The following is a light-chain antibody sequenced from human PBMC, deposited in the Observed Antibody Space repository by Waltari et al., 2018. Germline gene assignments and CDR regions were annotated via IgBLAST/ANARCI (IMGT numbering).Light chain of an antibody. CDR1: QSTSSF. Sequence: DIQMTQSPYTLSASVGDRVTITCRASQSTSSFLAWYQQKPGKAPKLLIYKSSSLESGVPSRFSGSGSGTEFTLTISRLQPDDFATYYCQQYNTYPWTFGQGTKVEIK. CDR3: QQYNTYPWT. CDR2: KSS. J-gene: IGKJ1*01. V-gene: IGKV1-5*03.